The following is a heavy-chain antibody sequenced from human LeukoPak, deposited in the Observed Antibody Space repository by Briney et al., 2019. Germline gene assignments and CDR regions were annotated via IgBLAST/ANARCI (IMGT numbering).Heavy chain of an antibody. Sequence: SELLSLTCTVSGGAVSSGSYYWSWIRQPPGKGLEWIGYIYYSGSTNYNPSLKSRVTISVDTSKNQFSLKLSSVTAADTAVYYCARVDILTGYYRGFDHWGQGTLVTVSS. D-gene: IGHD3-9*01. V-gene: IGHV4-61*01. CDR3: ARVDILTGYYRGFDH. CDR1: GGAVSSGSYY. CDR2: IYYSGST. J-gene: IGHJ4*02.